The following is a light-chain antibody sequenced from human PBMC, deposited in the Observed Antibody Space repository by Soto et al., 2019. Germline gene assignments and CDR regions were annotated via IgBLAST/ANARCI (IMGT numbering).Light chain of an antibody. J-gene: IGLJ1*01. CDR1: NIGSKN. CDR3: QVWDSGTGV. CDR2: RDS. V-gene: IGLV3-9*01. Sequence: ELTQPLSVSVALGQTARITCGGNNIGSKNVHWYQQKPGQAPVLVIYRDSNRPSGIPERFSGSNSGNTATLTISRAQAGDEADYYCQVWDSGTGVFGTGTKVTVL.